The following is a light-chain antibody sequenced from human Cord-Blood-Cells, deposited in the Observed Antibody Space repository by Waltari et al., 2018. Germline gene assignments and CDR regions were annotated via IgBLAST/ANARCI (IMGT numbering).Light chain of an antibody. CDR2: GKN. Sequence: SSELTQDPAVSVALGQTVRITCQGDSLRSYYASWYQQKPGQAPVRVIDGKNNRPSGIPDRFSGSSSGNTASLTITGAQAEDEADYYCNSRDSSGNHWVFGGGTKLTVL. CDR1: SLRSYY. CDR3: NSRDSSGNHWV. V-gene: IGLV3-19*01. J-gene: IGLJ3*02.